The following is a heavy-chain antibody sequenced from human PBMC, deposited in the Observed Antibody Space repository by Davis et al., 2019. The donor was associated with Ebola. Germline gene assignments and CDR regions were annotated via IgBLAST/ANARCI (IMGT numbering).Heavy chain of an antibody. D-gene: IGHD2-2*01. Sequence: MPSETLSLTCTASGGSISSGGYYWSWIRQHPGKGLEWIGYIYYSGSTYYNPSLKSRVTISVDTSKNQFSLKLSSVTAADTAVYYCARDHPQYCTSTSCPYYFDYWGQGTLVTVSS. CDR1: GGSISSGGYY. J-gene: IGHJ4*02. CDR3: ARDHPQYCTSTSCPYYFDY. V-gene: IGHV4-31*03. CDR2: IYYSGST.